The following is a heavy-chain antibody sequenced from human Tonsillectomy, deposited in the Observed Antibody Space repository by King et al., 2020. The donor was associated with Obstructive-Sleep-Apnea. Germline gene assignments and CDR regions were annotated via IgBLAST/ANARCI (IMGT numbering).Heavy chain of an antibody. CDR1: GNTFPSND. CDR3: ARGLSSAALDTVMVRGVMRYDY. J-gene: IGHJ4*02. D-gene: IGHD3-10*01. V-gene: IGHV1-8*01. CDR2: LNPNSGNT. Sequence: VQLVESGAEVKKPGASVKVSCKASGNTFPSNDINWVRQATGQGFEWMGWLNPNSGNTGNAKKFQARVPLTRNTSISTAYMELSSLRSEDTAVYYCARGLSSAALDTVMVRGVMRYDYWGQGTLVTVSS.